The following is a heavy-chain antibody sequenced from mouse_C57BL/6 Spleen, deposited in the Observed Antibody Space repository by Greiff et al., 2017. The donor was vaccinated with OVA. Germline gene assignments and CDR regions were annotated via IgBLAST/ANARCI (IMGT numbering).Heavy chain of an antibody. V-gene: IGHV1-50*01. J-gene: IGHJ3*01. CDR2: IDPSDSYT. CDR3: ARGRLFAY. CDR1: GYTFTSYW. Sequence: VQLQQPGAELVKPGASVKLSCKASGYTFTSYWMQWVKQRPGQGLEWIGEIDPSDSYTNYNQKFKGKATLTVDTSSSTAYMQLSSLTSEDSAVYYCARGRLFAYWGQGTLVTVSA.